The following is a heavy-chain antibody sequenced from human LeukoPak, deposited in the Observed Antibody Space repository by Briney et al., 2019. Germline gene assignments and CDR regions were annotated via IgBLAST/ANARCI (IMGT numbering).Heavy chain of an antibody. D-gene: IGHD4-17*01. CDR1: GFNFSDYS. Sequence: GGSLRLSCAASGFNFSDYSMSWVRQAPGKGLEWVSYISSNGSTIYYADSVKGRFTISRDKPKNSLCLQMNSKRPEDTAVYYCAGDKDNNVTTHNCFDPWGQGTLVTVSS. CDR2: ISSNGSTI. CDR3: AGDKDNNVTTHNCFDP. J-gene: IGHJ5*02. V-gene: IGHV3-11*01.